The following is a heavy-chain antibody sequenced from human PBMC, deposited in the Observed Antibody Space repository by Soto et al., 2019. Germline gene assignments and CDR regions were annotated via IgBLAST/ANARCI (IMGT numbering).Heavy chain of an antibody. V-gene: IGHV4-59*01. CDR2: IYYSGST. Sequence: SLTCTVSGGSISSYYWSWIRQPPGKGLEWIGYIYYSGSTNYNPSLKSRVTISVDTSKNQFSLKLSSVTAADTAVYYCARGRGGYNWFDPWGQGTLVTVSS. CDR1: GGSISSYY. J-gene: IGHJ5*02. CDR3: ARGRGGYNWFDP. D-gene: IGHD2-15*01.